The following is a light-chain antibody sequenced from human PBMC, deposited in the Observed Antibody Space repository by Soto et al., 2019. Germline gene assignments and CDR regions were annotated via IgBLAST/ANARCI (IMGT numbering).Light chain of an antibody. CDR2: DAS. V-gene: IGKV3-11*01. Sequence: EIVLTQAPATLSLSPGERATLSCRASQSVSSYLAWYQQKPGQAPRLLIYDASNRATGIPARFSGSGSGTDFHHTISILEPEDFAVYYCQQRSNWPPWTFGQGTQVESK. J-gene: IGKJ1*01. CDR1: QSVSSY. CDR3: QQRSNWPPWT.